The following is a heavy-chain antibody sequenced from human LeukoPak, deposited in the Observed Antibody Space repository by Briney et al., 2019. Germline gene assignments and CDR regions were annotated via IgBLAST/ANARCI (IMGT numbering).Heavy chain of an antibody. J-gene: IGHJ6*02. Sequence: SETLSLTCAVYGGSFSGYYWSWIRQPPGKGLEWIGEINHSGSTNYNPSLKSRVTILVDTSKNQFSLKLSSVTAADTAVYYCARGNKGASFPVTTYYYGMDVWGQGTTVTVSS. CDR1: GGSFSGYY. D-gene: IGHD4-17*01. V-gene: IGHV4-34*01. CDR3: ARGNKGASFPVTTYYYGMDV. CDR2: INHSGST.